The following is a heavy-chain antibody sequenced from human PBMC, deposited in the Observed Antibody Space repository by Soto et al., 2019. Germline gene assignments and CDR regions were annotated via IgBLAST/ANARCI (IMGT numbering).Heavy chain of an antibody. D-gene: IGHD2-8*01. CDR3: ARGGGYCTNGVCRNWFDP. CDR2: IWYDGSNK. Sequence: QVQLVESGGGVVQPGRSLRLSCAASGFTFSSYGMHWVRQAPGKGLEWVAVIWYDGSNKYYADSVKGRFTISRDNAKNTLYLQKNSLRAEDTAVYYWARGGGYCTNGVCRNWFDPWGQGTLVTVSS. CDR1: GFTFSSYG. V-gene: IGHV3-33*01. J-gene: IGHJ5*02.